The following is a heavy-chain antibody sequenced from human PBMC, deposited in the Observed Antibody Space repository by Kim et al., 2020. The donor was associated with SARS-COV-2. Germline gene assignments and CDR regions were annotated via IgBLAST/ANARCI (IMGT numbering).Heavy chain of an antibody. V-gene: IGHV3-49*03. CDR3: TRVEYYYGSGSYYDFDY. D-gene: IGHD3-10*01. J-gene: IGHJ4*02. CDR2: IRSKAYGGTT. Sequence: GGSLRLSCTASGFTFGDYAMSWFRQAPGKGLEWVGFIRSKAYGGTTEYAASVKGRFTISRDDSKSIAYLQMNSLKTEDTAVYYCTRVEYYYGSGSYYDFDYWGQGTLVTVSS. CDR1: GFTFGDYA.